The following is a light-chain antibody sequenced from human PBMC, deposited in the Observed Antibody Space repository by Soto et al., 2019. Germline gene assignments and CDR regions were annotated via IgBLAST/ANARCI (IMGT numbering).Light chain of an antibody. J-gene: IGKJ5*01. CDR2: GAS. CDR3: QQSYSTPPT. V-gene: IGKV1-39*01. CDR1: QFISTY. Sequence: DIQMTQSPSSLSASVGDTVTITCRPSQFISTYLNWYQQKPGKAPNLLIYGASNLQSGVPSRFSGGGSGTDFTLTISSLQPEDFATYYCQQSYSTPPTFGQGTRLEIK.